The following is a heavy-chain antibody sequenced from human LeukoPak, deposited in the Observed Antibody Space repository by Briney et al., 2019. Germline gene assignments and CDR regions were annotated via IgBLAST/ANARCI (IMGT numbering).Heavy chain of an antibody. Sequence: ASVKVSCKVSGYTLTELSMHWVRQAPGKGLEWMGGFDPEDGETIYAQKFQGRVTMTEDTSTDTAYMELSSLRSEDTAVYYCARSSGGTGSSPFDYWGQGTLVTVSS. CDR1: GYTLTELS. V-gene: IGHV1-24*01. D-gene: IGHD3-10*01. J-gene: IGHJ4*02. CDR3: ARSSGGTGSSPFDY. CDR2: FDPEDGET.